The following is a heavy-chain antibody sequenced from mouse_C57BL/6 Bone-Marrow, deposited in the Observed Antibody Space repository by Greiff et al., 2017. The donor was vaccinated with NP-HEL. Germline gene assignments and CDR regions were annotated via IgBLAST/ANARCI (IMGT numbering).Heavy chain of an antibody. CDR1: GFNIKDYY. CDR2: IDPEDGET. Sequence: EVNVVESGAELVKPGASVKLSCTASGFNIKDYYMHWVKQRTEQGLEWIGRIDPEDGETKYAPKFQGKATITADTSSNTAYLQLSSLTSEDTAVYYCARPAGSSDWAMDYWGQGTSVTVSS. CDR3: ARPAGSSDWAMDY. J-gene: IGHJ4*01. D-gene: IGHD1-1*01. V-gene: IGHV14-2*01.